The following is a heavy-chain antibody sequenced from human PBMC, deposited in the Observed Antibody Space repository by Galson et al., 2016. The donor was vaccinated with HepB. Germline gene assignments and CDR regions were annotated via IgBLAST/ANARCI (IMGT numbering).Heavy chain of an antibody. D-gene: IGHD6-19*01. CDR1: GFTFSDYW. J-gene: IGHJ3*02. CDR3: ARDLNPTDSSGFYFDAYDI. Sequence: SLRLSCAASGFTFSDYWMSWVRQAPEKGLEWVANIKEDGGEKNYVDSVKGRFNISRDNAKNSLYLQMNSLRAEDTAVYYCARDLNPTDSSGFYFDAYDIWGQGTVVTVSS. V-gene: IGHV3-7*03. CDR2: IKEDGGEK.